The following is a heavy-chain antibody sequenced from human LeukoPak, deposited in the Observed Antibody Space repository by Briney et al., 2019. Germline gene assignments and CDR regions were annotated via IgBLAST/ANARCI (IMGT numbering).Heavy chain of an antibody. V-gene: IGHV3-48*01. CDR1: GFTFSRYS. Sequence: GGSLRLFCAASGFTFSRYSMNWVRQAPGKGLEGVSYIRSSSSNIYYADSVKRRFTISRDNAQNTLYLQMNSLRAEDTAVYYCARDEALGYCSSTSCYYYYYYMDVWGKGTTVTVSS. J-gene: IGHJ6*03. CDR2: IRSSSSNI. D-gene: IGHD2-2*01. CDR3: ARDEALGYCSSTSCYYYYYYMDV.